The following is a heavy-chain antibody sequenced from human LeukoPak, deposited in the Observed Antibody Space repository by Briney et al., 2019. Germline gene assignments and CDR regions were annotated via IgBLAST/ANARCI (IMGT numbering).Heavy chain of an antibody. J-gene: IGHJ3*02. CDR3: ARTRDYYSPAFDI. CDR2: IYYVGNT. D-gene: IGHD3-3*01. V-gene: IGHV4-39*07. Sequence: PSETLSLTCTVSSGSISSSNYFWGWIRQPPGTGLEWIGIIYYVGNTYYNPSLKSRVTISVDTSKNQFSLKLSSVTAADTAVYYCARTRDYYSPAFDIWGQGTVVTVSS. CDR1: SGSISSSNYF.